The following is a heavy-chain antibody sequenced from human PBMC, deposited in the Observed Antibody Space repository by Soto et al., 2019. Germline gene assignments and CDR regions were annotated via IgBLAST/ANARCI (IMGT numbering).Heavy chain of an antibody. CDR2: TYYRSKWYY. CDR1: GDSVSSNSAG. V-gene: IGHV6-1*01. D-gene: IGHD1-26*01. J-gene: IGHJ4*01. Sequence: PSQTLSLTRAITGDSVSSNSAGWSWVRQSPSRGLEWLGRTYYRSKWYYEYAVSVRGRITINPDTTKNQYSLQMNSVTPDDTAVYCCARGEQYSGRIFDYWGQGTLVTVSS. CDR3: ARGEQYSGRIFDY.